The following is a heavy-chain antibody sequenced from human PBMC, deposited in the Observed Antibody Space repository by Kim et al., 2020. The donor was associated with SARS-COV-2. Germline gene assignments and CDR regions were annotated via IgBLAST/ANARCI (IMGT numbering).Heavy chain of an antibody. Sequence: SVKVSCKTSGDTFRTYAINWVRQAPGQGFEWMGGIIPIFNTPNYAQKFQGRVTITADESTNTAYMELSSLRSEDTAVFYCARGTSGSYWDYWGQGTLVTVSS. CDR1: GDTFRTYA. J-gene: IGHJ4*02. CDR2: IIPIFNTP. V-gene: IGHV1-69*13. D-gene: IGHD1-26*01. CDR3: ARGTSGSYWDY.